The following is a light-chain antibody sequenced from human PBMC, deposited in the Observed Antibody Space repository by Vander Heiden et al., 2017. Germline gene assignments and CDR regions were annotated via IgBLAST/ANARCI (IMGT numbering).Light chain of an antibody. CDR3: QQNNYWPPWT. CDR1: QSVSSN. CDR2: GAS. J-gene: IGKJ1*01. Sequence: ILMTQPPPTLSVSPGERATLSCRASQSVSSNLAWYQQKPGQAPRLLIYGASTRATGIPARFSGSGYGTEFTLTISSRQSEDFAVYYCQQNNYWPPWTFGQGTKVEIK. V-gene: IGKV3-15*01.